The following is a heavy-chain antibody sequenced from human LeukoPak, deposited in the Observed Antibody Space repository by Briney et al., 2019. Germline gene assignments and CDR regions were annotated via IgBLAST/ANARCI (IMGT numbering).Heavy chain of an antibody. V-gene: IGHV4-4*02. J-gene: IGHJ6*02. CDR3: ARDGSNWSNDYYHGVDV. CDR2: IYHSGSS. D-gene: IGHD4-11*01. CDR1: GGSFSSSNW. Sequence: SETLSLTCVVSGGSFSSSNWWSWVRQPPGKGLEWIGEIYHSGSSNYNPSLKSRVTISVDTSKNQFSLKLSSVTAADTAVYYCARDGSNWSNDYYHGVDVWGQGTTVTVSS.